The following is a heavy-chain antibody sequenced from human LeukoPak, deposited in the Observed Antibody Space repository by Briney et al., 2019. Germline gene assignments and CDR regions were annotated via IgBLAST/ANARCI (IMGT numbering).Heavy chain of an antibody. Sequence: AASVKVSCTASGYTFTSYAMHWVRQAPGQRLEWMGWINAGNGNTKYSQKFQGRVTITRDTSASTAYMELSSLRSEDTAVYYCARGASPSRMVARDKYWFDPWGQGTLVTVSS. J-gene: IGHJ5*02. CDR1: GYTFTSYA. V-gene: IGHV1-3*01. D-gene: IGHD5-12*01. CDR2: INAGNGNT. CDR3: ARGASPSRMVARDKYWFDP.